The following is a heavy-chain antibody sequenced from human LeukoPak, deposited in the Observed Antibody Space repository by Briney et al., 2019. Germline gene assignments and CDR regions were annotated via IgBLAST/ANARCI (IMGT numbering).Heavy chain of an antibody. CDR2: IRGDEGDK. CDR1: GFTFRNYW. D-gene: IGHD4-17*01. J-gene: IGHJ4*02. Sequence: GGSLRLSCTVSGFTFRNYWMAWVRQAPGKGLEWVSNIRGDEGDKNSVDPVKGRFTISRDNAKKSLYLQMNSLRVEDTAVYYCARDVGGALDYWGQGTLVTVSS. CDR3: ARDVGGALDY. V-gene: IGHV3-7*03.